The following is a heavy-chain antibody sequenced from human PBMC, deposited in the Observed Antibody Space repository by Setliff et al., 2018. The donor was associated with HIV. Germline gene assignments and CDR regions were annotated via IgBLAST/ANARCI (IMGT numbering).Heavy chain of an antibody. Sequence: SETLSLTCAVSGYSISSGCYWGWIRQPPGKGLEWIGNVYHTGSTYYNPSLKSRVTISVDTSKNQFSLKLSSVIAADTAVYYCAGHAAGPDGPFDYWGQGTLVTVSS. CDR1: GYSISSGCY. CDR2: VYHTGST. D-gene: IGHD2-2*01. CDR3: AGHAAGPDGPFDY. J-gene: IGHJ4*02. V-gene: IGHV4-38-2*01.